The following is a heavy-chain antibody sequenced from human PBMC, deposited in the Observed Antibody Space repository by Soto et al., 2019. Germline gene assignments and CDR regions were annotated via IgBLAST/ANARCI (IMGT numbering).Heavy chain of an antibody. J-gene: IGHJ6*02. CDR3: ARDPAYCSSTSCYGYYYYYGMDV. D-gene: IGHD2-2*01. Sequence: QVQLVQSGAEVKKPGSSVKVSCKASGGTFSSYTISWVRQAPGQGLEWMGRIIPILGIANYAQKFQGRVTITADKSTSTAYMELSSLRSEDTAVYYCARDPAYCSSTSCYGYYYYYGMDVWGQGTTVTVSS. V-gene: IGHV1-69*08. CDR2: IIPILGIA. CDR1: GGTFSSYT.